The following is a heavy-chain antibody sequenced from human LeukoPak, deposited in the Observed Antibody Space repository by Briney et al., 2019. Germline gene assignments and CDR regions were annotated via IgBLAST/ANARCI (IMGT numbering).Heavy chain of an antibody. Sequence: GGSLRLSCAASGFTFSSYEMNWVRQAPGKGLEWVSCISTSSSYIYYADSVKGRFTISRDNAKNSVHLQMNSLRAEDTAVYYCARSVFSGVVAAQHEFDDWGQGTLVTVSS. J-gene: IGHJ4*02. D-gene: IGHD2-15*01. CDR3: ARSVFSGVVAAQHEFDD. V-gene: IGHV3-21*01. CDR2: ISTSSSYI. CDR1: GFTFSSYE.